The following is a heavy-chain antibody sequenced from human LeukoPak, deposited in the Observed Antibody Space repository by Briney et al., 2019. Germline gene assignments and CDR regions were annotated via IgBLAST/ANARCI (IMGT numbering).Heavy chain of an antibody. D-gene: IGHD3-10*01. Sequence: PGGSLRLSCAASGFTFSSYWMQWVRQAPGKGLMWVSRMKSDGSSTIYADSVKGRFNISRDNANNTLYLQMNSLRAEDTAVYYCAVRQGGSYTGESDYWGQGTLVTVSS. CDR3: AVRQGGSYTGESDY. CDR2: MKSDGSST. J-gene: IGHJ4*02. CDR1: GFTFSSYW. V-gene: IGHV3-74*01.